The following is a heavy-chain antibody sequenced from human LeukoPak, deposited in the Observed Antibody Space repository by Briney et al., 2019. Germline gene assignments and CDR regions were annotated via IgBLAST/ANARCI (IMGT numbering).Heavy chain of an antibody. CDR2: IYYSGST. J-gene: IGHJ4*02. D-gene: IGHD1-7*01. CDR1: GGSISSNNYY. Sequence: PSETLSLTCTVSGGSISSNNYYWGWIRQPPGKGLEWIGSIYYSGSTYYNPSLKSRVTISVDTSKNQFSLKLSSVTAADTAVYYCARAVWTGTTNYFDYWGQGTLVTVSS. V-gene: IGHV4-39*07. CDR3: ARAVWTGTTNYFDY.